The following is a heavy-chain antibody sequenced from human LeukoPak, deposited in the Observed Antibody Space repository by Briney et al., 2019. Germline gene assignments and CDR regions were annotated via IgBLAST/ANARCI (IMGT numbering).Heavy chain of an antibody. D-gene: IGHD6-13*01. J-gene: IGHJ6*02. CDR1: GYTFTSYA. CDR3: ARDPQTIGYSSSWYEHNYYYYGMDV. Sequence: ASVKVSCKASGYTFTSYAMHWVRQAPGQRLEWMGWINAGNGNTKYSQKFQGRVTITRDTSTSTAYMELRSLRSDGTAVYYCARDPQTIGYSSSWYEHNYYYYGMDVWGQGTTVTVSS. V-gene: IGHV1-3*01. CDR2: INAGNGNT.